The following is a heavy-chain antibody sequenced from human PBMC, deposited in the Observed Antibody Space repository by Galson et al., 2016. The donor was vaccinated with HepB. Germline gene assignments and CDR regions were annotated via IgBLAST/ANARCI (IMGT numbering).Heavy chain of an antibody. Sequence: SLRLSCAASGFTFSTYGMHWVRQAPGKGLEWVANIKQDGSEKYYVDSVKGRFSISRDDAKKSLFLQMDSLRSEDTAVYYCARGSYVYFYDSRYFMWGQGTLVTVSS. CDR2: IKQDGSEK. CDR3: ARGSYVYFYDSRYFM. J-gene: IGHJ4*02. CDR1: GFTFSTYG. D-gene: IGHD3-22*01. V-gene: IGHV3-7*01.